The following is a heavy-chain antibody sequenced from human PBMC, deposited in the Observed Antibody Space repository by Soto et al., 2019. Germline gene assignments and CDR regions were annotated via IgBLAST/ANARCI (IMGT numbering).Heavy chain of an antibody. Sequence: GASVKVSCKASGYTFTSYDINWVRQATGQGLEWMGWMNPNSGNTGYAQKFQGRVTMTRNTSISTAYMELSSLRSEDTAVYYCGGDFLGRDAFDIWGQGTMVTVSS. V-gene: IGHV1-8*01. J-gene: IGHJ3*02. CDR3: GGDFLGRDAFDI. CDR1: GYTFTSYD. D-gene: IGHD3-16*01. CDR2: MNPNSGNT.